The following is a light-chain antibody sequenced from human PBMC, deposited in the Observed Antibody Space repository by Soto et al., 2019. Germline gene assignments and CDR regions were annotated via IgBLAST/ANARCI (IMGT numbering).Light chain of an antibody. CDR2: DAS. CDR3: QQRSNWPRLT. J-gene: IGKJ4*01. Sequence: EIVLTQSPATLSLSPGERVTLSCRASQSVSSYLAWYQQKPGQAPRLLIYDASNRATGIPARLSGSGSGTDFTLTISSLEPEDFAVYYCQQRSNWPRLTFGGGTKVEIK. CDR1: QSVSSY. V-gene: IGKV3-11*01.